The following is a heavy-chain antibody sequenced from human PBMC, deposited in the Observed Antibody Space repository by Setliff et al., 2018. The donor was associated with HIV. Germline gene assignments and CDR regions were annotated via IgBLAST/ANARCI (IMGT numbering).Heavy chain of an antibody. J-gene: IGHJ4*02. CDR2: IDPSNSNT. Sequence: GESLKISCHLSGYSFVDLWISWVRQMPGKGLEWMGRIDPSNSNTNYSPSFQGHVTISADKSISTAYLQWSSLKASDTAMYYCARGFYGDYYFDYWGQGTLVTVSS. V-gene: IGHV5-10-1*01. CDR3: ARGFYGDYYFDY. D-gene: IGHD4-17*01. CDR1: GYSFVDLW.